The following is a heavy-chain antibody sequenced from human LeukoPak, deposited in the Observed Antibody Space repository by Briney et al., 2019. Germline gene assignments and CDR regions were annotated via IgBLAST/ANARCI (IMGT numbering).Heavy chain of an antibody. V-gene: IGHV1-69*05. CDR3: ARLAGGYGDYVWYFQH. CDR2: IIPIFGTA. CDR1: GGTFSSYA. J-gene: IGHJ1*01. D-gene: IGHD4-17*01. Sequence: VASVKVSCKASGGTFSSYAISWVRQAPGQGLEWMGGIIPIFGTANYAQKFQGRVTITTDESTSTAYMELSSLRSEDTAVYYCARLAGGYGDYVWYFQHWGQGTLVTVSP.